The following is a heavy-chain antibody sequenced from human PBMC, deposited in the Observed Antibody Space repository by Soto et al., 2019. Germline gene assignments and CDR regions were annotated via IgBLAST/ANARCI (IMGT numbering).Heavy chain of an antibody. V-gene: IGHV3-21*01. CDR1: GFTFSNYS. Sequence: PGGSLRLSCGASGFTFSNYSMTWVRQAPGRGLEWVSYISRSSDYIYYADSLGGRFSISRDNAKNPLYLQMYSLRAEDTAVYYCARVLSVRGVIQFDYWGQGTLVTVSS. CDR2: ISRSSDYI. CDR3: ARVLSVRGVIQFDY. D-gene: IGHD3-10*01. J-gene: IGHJ4*02.